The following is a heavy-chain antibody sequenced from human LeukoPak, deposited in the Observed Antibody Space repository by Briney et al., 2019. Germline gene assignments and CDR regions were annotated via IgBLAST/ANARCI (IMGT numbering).Heavy chain of an antibody. CDR3: ATDIVVVPAAMRAYYYGMDV. J-gene: IGHJ6*02. CDR1: GYTFTSYG. V-gene: IGHV1-18*01. Sequence: ASVKVSCKASGYTFTSYGISWVRQAPGQGLEWMGWISAYNGNTNYAQKLQGRVTMTTDTSTSTAYMELRSLRSDDTAVHYCATDIVVVPAAMRAYYYGMDVWGQGTTVTVSS. D-gene: IGHD2-2*01. CDR2: ISAYNGNT.